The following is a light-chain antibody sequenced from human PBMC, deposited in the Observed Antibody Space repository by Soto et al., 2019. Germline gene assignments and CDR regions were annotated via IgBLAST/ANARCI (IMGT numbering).Light chain of an antibody. V-gene: IGKV3-15*01. J-gene: IGKJ1*01. CDR1: QSVSSN. Sequence: EIVMPQSPATLSVSPGERATLSCRASQSVSSNFAWYQQKPVRAPRLLIYGASTRATGIPARFSGSGSGTEFTLTISSLQSEAFAVYYCQRYNNWPTWTFGQGTNVEIQ. CDR3: QRYNNWPTWT. CDR2: GAS.